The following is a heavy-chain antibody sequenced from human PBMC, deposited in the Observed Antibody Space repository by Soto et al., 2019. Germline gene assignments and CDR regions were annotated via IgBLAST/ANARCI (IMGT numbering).Heavy chain of an antibody. Sequence: EVQLVESGGDLGQPGGSLRLSCAVSGFTVSSYYMSWVRQAPGEGLEWVSCIYTGGGTNYADSVKGRFTISRDNSKNTLYLKMNSLRAEDTAVYYCARTVVEVCSGISCSGGAFDIWGQGTMVTVSS. D-gene: IGHD2-2*01. J-gene: IGHJ3*02. CDR2: IYTGGGT. CDR3: ARTVVEVCSGISCSGGAFDI. V-gene: IGHV3-66*01. CDR1: GFTVSSYY.